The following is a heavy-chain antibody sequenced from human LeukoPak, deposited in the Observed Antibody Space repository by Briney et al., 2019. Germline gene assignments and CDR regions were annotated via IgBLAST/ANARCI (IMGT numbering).Heavy chain of an antibody. D-gene: IGHD1-26*01. CDR2: IHTNGNT. Sequence: SQTLSLTCSVSGASISSGSYYWSWIRQTAGKELEWIGRIHTNGNTNSNPSLRGRVTISGDTSKNQFSLKLSSVTAADSAVYFCATNRAGTYDRPFDIWGQGTMVTVSS. CDR3: ATNRAGTYDRPFDI. CDR1: GASISSGSYY. J-gene: IGHJ3*02. V-gene: IGHV4-61*02.